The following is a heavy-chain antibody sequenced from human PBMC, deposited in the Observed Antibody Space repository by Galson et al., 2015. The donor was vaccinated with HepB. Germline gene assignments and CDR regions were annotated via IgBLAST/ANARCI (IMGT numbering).Heavy chain of an antibody. CDR1: GFTFRNYW. D-gene: IGHD3-3*01. Sequence: SLRLSCAASGFTFRNYWMHWVRQAPGKGLVWVSHINKDANTTNYADSVKGRFTISRDNAKNTLYLQMNSPRTEDTAVYYCARTAYFWSGYHPLDYWGHGSLVTVSS. V-gene: IGHV3-74*01. CDR3: ARTAYFWSGYHPLDY. J-gene: IGHJ4*01. CDR2: INKDANTT.